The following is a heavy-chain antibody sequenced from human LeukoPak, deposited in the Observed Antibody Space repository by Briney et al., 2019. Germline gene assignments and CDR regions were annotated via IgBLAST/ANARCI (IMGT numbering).Heavy chain of an antibody. CDR3: ARGCSAVSCYAFDY. V-gene: IGHV3-53*01. J-gene: IGHJ4*02. D-gene: IGHD2-15*01. CDR1: GFTVSNNY. CDR2: IYSGGTT. Sequence: GGSLRLPCAAFGFTVSNNYMSWVRQAPGKGLECVSVIYSGGTTYYADSVKGRFTISSDNSKNTLYLQMNSLRAEDTAVYYCARGCSAVSCYAFDYWGQGTLVTVSS.